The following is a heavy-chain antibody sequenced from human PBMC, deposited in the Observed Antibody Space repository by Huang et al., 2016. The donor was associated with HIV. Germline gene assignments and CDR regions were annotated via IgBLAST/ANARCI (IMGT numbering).Heavy chain of an antibody. CDR2: VYSSVST. CDR3: ARPLVITATGAFDI. Sequence: QLQESGPGLVKPSETLSLTCSVSGASIGSDSYYGGWIRQAPGKGLEWIGSVYSSVSTDYNPSLKGRVTLSVDTSKNQFSLRLTAVTAADTGVYYCARPLVITATGAFDIWGQGTMVTISS. CDR1: GASIGSDSYY. D-gene: IGHD2-15*01. J-gene: IGHJ3*02. V-gene: IGHV4-39*01.